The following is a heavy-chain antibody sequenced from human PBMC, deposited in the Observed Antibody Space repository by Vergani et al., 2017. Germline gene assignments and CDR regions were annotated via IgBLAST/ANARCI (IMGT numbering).Heavy chain of an antibody. V-gene: IGHV1-46*03. Sequence: VQPRVEVGKPGASVKVSCKTSGYPFTNYYIHWVRQAPGKGLEWMGIINPSGGSTTYAQQFQGRLTMTRDTSTSTVYMDLSNLRSEDTAVYYCARPHGDILPPDPRRLDYWGQGTLVTVSS. CDR2: INPSGGST. CDR1: GYPFTNYY. J-gene: IGHJ4*02. CDR3: ARPHGDILPPDPRRLDY.